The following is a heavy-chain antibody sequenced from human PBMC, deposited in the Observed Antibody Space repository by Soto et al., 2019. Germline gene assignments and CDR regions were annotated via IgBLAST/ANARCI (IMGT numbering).Heavy chain of an antibody. V-gene: IGHV3-53*01. CDR1: GFTVSSNY. J-gene: IGHJ6*02. Sequence: GGSLRLSCAASGFTVSSNYMSWVRQAPGKGLEWVSVIYSGGSTYYADSVKGRFTISRDNSKNTLYLQMNSLRAEDTAVYYCARDADYSNYYGNYYGMDVWGQGTTVTVSS. D-gene: IGHD4-4*01. CDR2: IYSGGST. CDR3: ARDADYSNYYGNYYGMDV.